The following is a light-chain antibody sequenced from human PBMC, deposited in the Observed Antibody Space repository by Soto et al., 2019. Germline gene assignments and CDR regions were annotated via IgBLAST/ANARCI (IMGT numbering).Light chain of an antibody. CDR2: NVS. CDR3: MHSVQWPGT. Sequence: DVVMTQSPLSLPVTLGRPASISCRSSQSVLYRDGNTYFNWFQQRPGQSPRRLFYNVSNRDSGVPDRFSGSGSGTDFTLQISRVEAEDVGVYYCMHSVQWPGTFGQGTKVEIK. CDR1: QSVLYRDGNTY. J-gene: IGKJ1*01. V-gene: IGKV2-30*01.